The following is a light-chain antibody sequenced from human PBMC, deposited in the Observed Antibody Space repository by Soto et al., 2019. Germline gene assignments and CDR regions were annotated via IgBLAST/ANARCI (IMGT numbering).Light chain of an antibody. J-gene: IGKJ5*01. V-gene: IGKV3D-15*03. Sequence: VVMTQPPVPLLVFQGDRATPSCRASQSVDTNVAWYQQKPGQAPMLLVHGASMRAAGVPARFTGSGSGTDFTLTISILQAEDCAVYCCQQYYNWPLTFGQGTRLEIK. CDR1: QSVDTN. CDR3: QQYYNWPLT. CDR2: GAS.